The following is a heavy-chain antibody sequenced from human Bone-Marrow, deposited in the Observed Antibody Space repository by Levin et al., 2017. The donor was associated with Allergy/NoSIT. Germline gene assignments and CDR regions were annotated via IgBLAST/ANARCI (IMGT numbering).Heavy chain of an antibody. CDR3: AEGISAYYYGLDI. V-gene: IGHV3-30-3*01. CDR1: GFGFSSYT. D-gene: IGHD3-10*01. Sequence: LSLTCSASGFGFSSYTLHWVRQAPGKGLEWVALILNDGNTKYYADSVRGRFTISRDNFKNTLFLDMNSLRDEDTAMYYCAEGISAYYYGLDIWGQGTAVTVSS. J-gene: IGHJ6*02. CDR2: ILNDGNTK.